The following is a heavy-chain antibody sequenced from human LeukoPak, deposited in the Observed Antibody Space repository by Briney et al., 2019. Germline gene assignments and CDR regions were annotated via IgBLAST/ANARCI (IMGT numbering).Heavy chain of an antibody. CDR3: ARDSGTTVVTLFDY. J-gene: IGHJ4*02. CDR2: IYYSGST. CDR1: GGSISSYY. Sequence: SETLSLTCTVSGGSISSYYWSWIRQPPGKGLEWIGYIYYSGSTNYNPPLKSRVTISVDTSKNQFSLKLSSVTAADTAVYYCARDSGTTVVTLFDYWGQGTLVTVSS. D-gene: IGHD4-23*01. V-gene: IGHV4-59*01.